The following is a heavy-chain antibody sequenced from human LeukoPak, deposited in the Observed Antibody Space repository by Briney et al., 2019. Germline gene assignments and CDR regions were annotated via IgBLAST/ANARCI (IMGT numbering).Heavy chain of an antibody. CDR2: IKQDGSEK. D-gene: IGHD3-3*01. J-gene: IGHJ4*02. Sequence: PGGSLRLSCAASGFTFSSYWMSWVRQAPGEGLEWVANIKQDGSEKYYVDSVKGRFTISRDNAKNSLYVQMNSLRAEDTAVYYCARWTAGYDFWSGQYGGFDYWGQGTLVTVSS. CDR1: GFTFSSYW. CDR3: ARWTAGYDFWSGQYGGFDY. V-gene: IGHV3-7*05.